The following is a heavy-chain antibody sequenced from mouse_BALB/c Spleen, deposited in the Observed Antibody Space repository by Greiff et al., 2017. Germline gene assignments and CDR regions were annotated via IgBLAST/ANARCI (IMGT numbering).Heavy chain of an antibody. D-gene: IGHD2-4*01. V-gene: IGHV5-6-3*01. J-gene: IGHJ4*01. CDR3: ARDLRLRGGAMDY. CDR1: GFTFSSYG. CDR2: INSNGGST. Sequence: VQLKESGGGLVQPGGSLKLSCAASGFTFSSYGMSWVRQTPDKRLELVATINSNGGSTYYPDSVKGRFTISRDNAKNTLYLQMSSLKSEDTAMYYCARDLRLRGGAMDYWGQGTSVTVSS.